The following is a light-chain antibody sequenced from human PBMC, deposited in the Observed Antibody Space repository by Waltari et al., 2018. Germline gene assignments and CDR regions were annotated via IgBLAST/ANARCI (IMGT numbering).Light chain of an antibody. V-gene: IGLV2-11*01. CDR1: SSDVGGSDY. CDR2: DVD. CDR3: CSFAGNYTLL. J-gene: IGLJ2*01. Sequence: QSALTQPRSVYGSPGQSITLSCTGTSSDVGGSDYVSWYQQHPGKAPKLIISDVDKRPSGVSDRFSGSKSGNTASLTISGLQIDDEATYYCCSFAGNYTLLFGGGTNLTVL.